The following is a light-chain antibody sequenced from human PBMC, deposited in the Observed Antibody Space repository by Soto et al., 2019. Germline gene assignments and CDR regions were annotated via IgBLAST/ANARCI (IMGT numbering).Light chain of an antibody. J-gene: IGKJ1*01. CDR1: QTISSW. V-gene: IGKV1-5*03. Sequence: DIQMTQSPSTLSGSVGDRVTITCRASQTISSWLAWYQQKPGKAPKLLIYKASTLKSGVPSRFSGSGSGTEFTLTISSLQPEDFATYYCQQSHGTPRTFGQGTKVDNK. CDR2: KAS. CDR3: QQSHGTPRT.